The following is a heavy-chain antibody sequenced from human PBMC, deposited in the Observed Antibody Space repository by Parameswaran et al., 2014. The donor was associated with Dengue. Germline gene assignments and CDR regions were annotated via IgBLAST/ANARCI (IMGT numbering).Heavy chain of an antibody. Sequence: VRQAPGKGLEWIGLIYYSGSTNYNPSLKSRVTMSVDMSKNQFSLKLSSVTAADTAVYYCARCGLGAYLIDFWGQGTLVTVSS. V-gene: IGHV4-59*08. D-gene: IGHD3-16*01. J-gene: IGHJ4*02. CDR3: ARCGLGAYLIDF. CDR2: IYYSGST.